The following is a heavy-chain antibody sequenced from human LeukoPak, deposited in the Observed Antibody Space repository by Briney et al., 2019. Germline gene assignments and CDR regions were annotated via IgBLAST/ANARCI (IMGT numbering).Heavy chain of an antibody. CDR1: GFTFSSYG. CDR3: AKDQPTYYDSSGSLDY. D-gene: IGHD3-22*01. CDR2: IWYDGSNK. Sequence: GGSLRLSCAASGFTFSSYGMQWVRQAPGKGLEWVAVIWYDGSNKYYADSVKGRFTISRDNSKNTLYLQMNSLRAEDTAVYYCAKDQPTYYDSSGSLDYWGQGTLVTVSS. J-gene: IGHJ4*02. V-gene: IGHV3-33*06.